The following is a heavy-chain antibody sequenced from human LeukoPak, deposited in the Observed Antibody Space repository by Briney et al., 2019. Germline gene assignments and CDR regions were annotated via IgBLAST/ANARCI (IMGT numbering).Heavy chain of an antibody. D-gene: IGHD6-13*01. CDR1: GFTVSSNY. CDR2: IYSGGST. J-gene: IGHJ3*02. V-gene: IGHV3-53*01. Sequence: PGGSLRLSCAASGFTVSSNYMSWVRQAPGKGLEWASVIYSGGSTYYADSVKGRFTISRDNSKNTLYLQMNSLRAEDTAVYYCARDRSSFGIASSSWSHDAFDIWGQGTMVTVSS. CDR3: ARDRSSFGIASSSWSHDAFDI.